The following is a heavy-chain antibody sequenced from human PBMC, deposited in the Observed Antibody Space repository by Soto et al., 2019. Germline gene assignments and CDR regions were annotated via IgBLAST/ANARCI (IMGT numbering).Heavy chain of an antibody. V-gene: IGHV4-39*01. Sequence: PSETLSLTCTVSGGSISSSDYYWGWVRQPPGKGREWLGSWYYSVSTYYNPSLKSRVTISAATSKHQFSMKVTSVTAADPAVYYCARLTYSHVYYFDYWGQGTLVTV. CDR3: ARLTYSHVYYFDY. CDR2: WYYSVST. CDR1: GGSISSSDYY. J-gene: IGHJ4*02. D-gene: IGHD4-4*01.